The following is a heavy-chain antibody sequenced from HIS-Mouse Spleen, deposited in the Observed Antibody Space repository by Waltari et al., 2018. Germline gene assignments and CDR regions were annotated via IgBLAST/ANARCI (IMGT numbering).Heavy chain of an antibody. Sequence: QLQLQESGPGLVKPSETLSLTCTVSGGSSSSSSYSWGWIRQPPGKGLEWIGSIYYSGSTYYNPSLKSRVTISVDTSKNQFSLKLSSVTTADTAVYYCAREIPYSSSWYDWYFDLWGRGTLVTVSS. CDR2: IYYSGST. V-gene: IGHV4-39*07. CDR1: GGSSSSSSYS. CDR3: AREIPYSSSWYDWYFDL. J-gene: IGHJ2*01. D-gene: IGHD6-13*01.